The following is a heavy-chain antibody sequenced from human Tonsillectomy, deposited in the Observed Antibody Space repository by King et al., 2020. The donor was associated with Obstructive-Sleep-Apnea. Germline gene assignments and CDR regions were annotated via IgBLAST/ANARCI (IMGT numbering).Heavy chain of an antibody. CDR1: GGSISSYY. V-gene: IGHV4-59*08. Sequence: VQLQESGPGLVKPSETLSLTCTVSGGSISSYYWSWIRQPPGKGLEWIGYIYYSGSTNYNPSLKSRVTISVDTSKNQFSLKLSSVTAADTAVYYCARQKGARGYSYGPPFDYWGQGTLVTVSS. CDR3: ARQKGARGYSYGPPFDY. J-gene: IGHJ4*02. CDR2: IYYSGST. D-gene: IGHD5-18*01.